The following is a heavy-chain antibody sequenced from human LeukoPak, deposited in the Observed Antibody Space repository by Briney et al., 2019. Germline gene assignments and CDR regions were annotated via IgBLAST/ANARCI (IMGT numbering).Heavy chain of an antibody. CDR2: IYYSGST. D-gene: IGHD4-17*01. J-gene: IGHJ4*02. V-gene: IGHV4-59*01. Sequence: SETLSLTCTVSGGSISSYYWSWIRQPPVKGLEWIGYIYYSGSTNYNPSLKSRVTISVDTSKNQFSLKLSSVTAADTAVYYCARDDYGDYFDYWGQGTLVTVSS. CDR1: GGSISSYY. CDR3: ARDDYGDYFDY.